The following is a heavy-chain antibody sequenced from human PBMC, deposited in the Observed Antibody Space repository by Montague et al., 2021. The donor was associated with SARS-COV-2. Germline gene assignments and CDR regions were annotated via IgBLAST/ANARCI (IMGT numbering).Heavy chain of an antibody. J-gene: IGHJ4*02. CDR3: ARQPYLASAYYFDY. CDR1: GASITTYY. Sequence: SETLSLTCSVSGASITTYYWSWIRQAPGKGLEWIAYIFYSGHTNYNPSLRSRVAISIDTSRDQFSPSLTSITAADTAVYYCARQPYLASAYYFDYWGLGTLVTVSS. CDR2: IFYSGHT. D-gene: IGHD3-10*01. V-gene: IGHV4-59*01.